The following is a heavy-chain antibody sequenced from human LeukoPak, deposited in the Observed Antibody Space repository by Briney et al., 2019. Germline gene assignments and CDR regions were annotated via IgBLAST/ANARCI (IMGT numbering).Heavy chain of an antibody. CDR2: ISYSGST. D-gene: IGHD2-8*01. J-gene: IGHJ3*02. V-gene: IGHV4-59*08. Sequence: PSETLSLTRTVSGGSISSYYWSWIRQPPGKGQEWIGYISYSGSTKYNPSLKSRVTISIDTSKKQFSLNLSSVTAADTAVYYCARHRQYDADVFDIWGQGTMVTVSS. CDR1: GGSISSYY. CDR3: ARHRQYDADVFDI.